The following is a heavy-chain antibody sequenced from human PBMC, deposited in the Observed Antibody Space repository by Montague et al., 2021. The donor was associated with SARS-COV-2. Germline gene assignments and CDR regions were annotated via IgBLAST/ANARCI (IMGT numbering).Heavy chain of an antibody. Sequence: PALAKPTQTLTLTCTFSGFSLSTSGVGVGWIRQPPGKALEWLALIYWDDDKRYSPSLKRRLTITKDTSKNQVVLTMTNMDPVDTATYYCAHSYGGYLFDYWGQGTLVTVSS. CDR2: IYWDDDK. D-gene: IGHD4-17*01. V-gene: IGHV2-5*02. J-gene: IGHJ4*02. CDR3: AHSYGGYLFDY. CDR1: GFSLSTSGVG.